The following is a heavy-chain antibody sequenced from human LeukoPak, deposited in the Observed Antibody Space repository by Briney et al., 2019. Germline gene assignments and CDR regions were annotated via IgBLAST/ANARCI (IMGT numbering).Heavy chain of an antibody. V-gene: IGHV1-2*02. CDR1: GYTFTGYY. D-gene: IGHD3-9*01. CDR3: ARDRELRYFDWLSVGGAFDI. Sequence: ASVKVSCKASGYTFTGYYMHWVRQAPGQGLEWMGWINPNSGGTNYARKFQGRVTMTRDTSISTAYMELSRLRSDDTAVYYCARDRELRYFDWLSVGGAFDIWGQGTMVTVSS. CDR2: INPNSGGT. J-gene: IGHJ3*02.